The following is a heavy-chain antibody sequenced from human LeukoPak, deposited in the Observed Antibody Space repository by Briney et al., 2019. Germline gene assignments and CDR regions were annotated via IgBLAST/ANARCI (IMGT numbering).Heavy chain of an antibody. J-gene: IGHJ6*03. D-gene: IGHD3-10*01. CDR1: GGSFSGYY. CDR2: INHSGRT. CDR3: ARHGRYYASGASYRPSSYYSYMDV. V-gene: IGHV4-34*01. Sequence: NPSETLSLTCAVYGGSFSGYYWSWIRQPPGKGLEWIGEINHSGRTNYNPSLKSRGTISVDTSKNQFSLKLSSVTAADTAVYYCARHGRYYASGASYRPSSYYSYMDVWGEGTMVTISS.